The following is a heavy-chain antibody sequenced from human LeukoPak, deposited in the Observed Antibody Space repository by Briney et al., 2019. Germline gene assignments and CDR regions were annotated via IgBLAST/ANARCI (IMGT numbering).Heavy chain of an antibody. V-gene: IGHV3-21*01. J-gene: IGHJ6*02. CDR1: GFTFSSYS. CDR2: ISSSSSYI. D-gene: IGHD1-7*01. CDR3: ARDRDWNYGDYYYYGMDV. Sequence: GGSLRLSCAASGFTFSSYSMNWVRQAPGKGLEWVSSISSSSSYIYYADSVKGRFTISRDNAKNSLYLQMNSLRAEDTAVYYCARDRDWNYGDYYYYGMDVWGQGTTVTVSS.